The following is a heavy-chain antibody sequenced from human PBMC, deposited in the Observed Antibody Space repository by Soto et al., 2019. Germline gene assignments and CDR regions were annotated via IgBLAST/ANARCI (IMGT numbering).Heavy chain of an antibody. Sequence: QGQLQELGPGLVKPSQTLSLTCSVSGGSISSGYYYWSWIRQPPGKGLEGIGNLYYSGNTYYNPSLKSRLIISIVTSKNQFSLNVGSLTAEDTAGYYFASSSLYGMDVW. CDR3: ASSSLYGMDV. J-gene: IGHJ6*01. CDR2: LYYSGNT. V-gene: IGHV4-30-4*01. CDR1: GGSISSGYYY.